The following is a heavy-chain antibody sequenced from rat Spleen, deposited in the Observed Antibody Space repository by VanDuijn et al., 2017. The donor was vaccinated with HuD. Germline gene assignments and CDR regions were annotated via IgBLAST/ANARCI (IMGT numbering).Heavy chain of an antibody. V-gene: IGHV5-22*01. CDR3: ARIYYYDGSYYYDYVMDA. J-gene: IGHJ4*01. Sequence: EVQLVESGGGLVQPGRSMKLSCAASGFTFSNYYMAWVRQAQKKGLEWVASISSEGSSLYYRDSVKGRFTISRGNAKSTLYLQMNSLRPEDTATYYCARIYYYDGSYYYDYVMDAWGQGASVTVSS. CDR1: GFTFSNYY. D-gene: IGHD1-12*02. CDR2: ISSEGSSL.